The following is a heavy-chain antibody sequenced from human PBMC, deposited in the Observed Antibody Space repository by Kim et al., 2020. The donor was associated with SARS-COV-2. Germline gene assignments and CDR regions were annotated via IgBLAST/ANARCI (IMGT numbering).Heavy chain of an antibody. J-gene: IGHJ4*02. V-gene: IGHV3-33*01. CDR1: GFTFSSYG. CDR3: ARADSSGWERGYYFDY. Sequence: GGSLRLSCAASGFTFSSYGMHWVRQAPGKGLEWVAVIWYDGSNKYYADSVKGRFTISRDNSKNTLYLQMNSPRAEDTAVYYCARADSSGWERGYYFDYWGQGTLVTVSS. CDR2: IWYDGSNK. D-gene: IGHD6-19*01.